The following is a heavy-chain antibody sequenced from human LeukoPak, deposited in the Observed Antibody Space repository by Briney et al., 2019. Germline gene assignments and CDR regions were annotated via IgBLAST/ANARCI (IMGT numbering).Heavy chain of an antibody. J-gene: IGHJ4*02. CDR1: GFTFSSYA. CDR3: AEGPMTTVTTGNFDY. D-gene: IGHD4-17*01. V-gene: IGHV3-23*01. Sequence: PGGSLRLSCAASGFTFSSYAMSWVRQAPGKGLEWVSTISGSYGSTYYADSVKGRFTISRDSSKNTLYLQMDSLRAEDTAVYYCAEGPMTTVTTGNFDYCGQGTLVTVSS. CDR2: ISGSYGST.